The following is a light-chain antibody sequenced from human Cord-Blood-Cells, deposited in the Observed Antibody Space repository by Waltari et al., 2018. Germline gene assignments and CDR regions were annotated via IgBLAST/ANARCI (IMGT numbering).Light chain of an antibody. J-gene: IGLJ3*02. V-gene: IGLV3-25*02. Sequence: SYELTQPHSVSVSPGQTARITCSGDALPKQHAYWYQQKPGQAPVLVIYKSSERPSGIPERFSGSNSGTTVTLTISGVQAEDEADYYCQSADSSGTYWVFGGGTKLTVL. CDR2: KSS. CDR1: ALPKQH. CDR3: QSADSSGTYWV.